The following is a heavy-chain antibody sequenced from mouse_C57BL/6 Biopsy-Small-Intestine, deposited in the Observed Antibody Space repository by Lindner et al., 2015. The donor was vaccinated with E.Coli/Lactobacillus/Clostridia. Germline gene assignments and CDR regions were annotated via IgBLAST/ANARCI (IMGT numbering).Heavy chain of an antibody. CDR3: ARLSPDLTIPFSY. CDR2: INSNNGGT. J-gene: IGHJ3*01. CDR1: GYTFTGYY. D-gene: IGHD3-2*02. Sequence: SVKVSCKASGYTFTGYYIHWLRKAPGQGFEWMAWINSNNGGTNYAQKFQGRVTVTRDTSLSTAYMELSSLTSDDTAIYYCARLSPDLTIPFSYWGQGTLVSVS. V-gene: IGHV1-18*01.